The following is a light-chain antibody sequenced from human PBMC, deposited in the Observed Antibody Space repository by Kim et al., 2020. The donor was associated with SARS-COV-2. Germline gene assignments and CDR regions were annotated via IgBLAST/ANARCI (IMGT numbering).Light chain of an antibody. CDR1: SLSNYF. V-gene: IGLV3-19*01. J-gene: IGLJ3*02. Sequence: SSELTQDPAVSVALGQTVRITCQGDSLSNYFATWYQQKPGQAPVLVVYGENNRPSGIPDRFPGSTPRNTGSLTITRAQAEDEADYYCSSRGSSGHHLVFGGGTQLTVL. CDR2: GEN. CDR3: SSRGSSGHHLV.